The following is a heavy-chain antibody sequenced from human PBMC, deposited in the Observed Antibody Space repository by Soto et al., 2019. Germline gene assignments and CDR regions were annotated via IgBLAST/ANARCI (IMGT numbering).Heavy chain of an antibody. J-gene: IGHJ4*02. Sequence: QVPLVESGGGVVQPGRSLRLSCAASGFTFSSYGMHWVRQAPGKGLEWVAVIWYDGSNKYYADSVKGRFTISRDNSKNTLYLQMNSLRAEDTDVYYCAGDSIIVPARVGGSKYWSGCSCYSGDYWGQGTLVTVSS. CDR3: AGDSIIVPARVGGSKYWSGCSCYSGDY. CDR1: GFTFSSYG. V-gene: IGHV3-33*01. D-gene: IGHD2-15*01. CDR2: IWYDGSNK.